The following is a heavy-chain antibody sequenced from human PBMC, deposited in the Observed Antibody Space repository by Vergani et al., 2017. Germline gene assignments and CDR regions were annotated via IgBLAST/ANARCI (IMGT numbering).Heavy chain of an antibody. J-gene: IGHJ6*03. D-gene: IGHD3-9*01. V-gene: IGHV3-23*01. CDR3: AKGVSSSGITIFPMDV. CDR2: ISGSGGST. CDR1: GGSISSSSYY. Sequence: LQLQESGPGLVKPSETLSLTCTVSGGSISSSSYYWGWIRQPPGKGLEWVSAISGSGGSTYYADSVKGRFTISRDNSKNTLYLQMNSLRAEDTAVYYCAKGVSSSGITIFPMDVWGKGTTVTVSS.